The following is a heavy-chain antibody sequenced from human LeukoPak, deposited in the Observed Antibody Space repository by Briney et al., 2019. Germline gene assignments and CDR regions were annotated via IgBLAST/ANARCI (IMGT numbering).Heavy chain of an antibody. D-gene: IGHD2-2*02. Sequence: SWGSLRLSGAASGFTFSAYNMNWVRQAPGKGLEWISYTSRSSGAIFYADSVKGRFTISGDNAKSSLYLQMNGLRAEDTAVYYCVTDPLYGFNNWGRGTLVTVSS. J-gene: IGHJ4*02. V-gene: IGHV3-48*04. CDR2: TSRSSGAI. CDR1: GFTFSAYN. CDR3: VTDPLYGFNN.